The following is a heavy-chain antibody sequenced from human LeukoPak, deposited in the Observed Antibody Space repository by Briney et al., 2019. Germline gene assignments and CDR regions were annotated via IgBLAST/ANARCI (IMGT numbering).Heavy chain of an antibody. V-gene: IGHV1-18*01. D-gene: IGHD1-26*01. CDR2: ISANNGNTKYNT. CDR3: ARDRDRSGSQSY. CDR1: GYTFTSYG. J-gene: IGHJ4*02. Sequence: ASLKVSCKASGYTFTSYGISWVRQAPGQRLEWIGWISANNGNTKYNTKYAQNLQGRVTMTTDISTSTAYMELRTLRSDDTAVYYCARDRDRSGSQSYWGQGTLVTVSS.